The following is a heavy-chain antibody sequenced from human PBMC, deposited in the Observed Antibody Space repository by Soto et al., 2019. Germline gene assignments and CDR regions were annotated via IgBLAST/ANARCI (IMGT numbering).Heavy chain of an antibody. J-gene: IGHJ6*02. Sequence: EVQLLESGGGLVQPGGSLRLSCAASGFTFSRFAMNWVRQAPGKGLEWVPGIGGSGGTTYYADSVKGRFTISRDNSKNTLFLQMNSLRAEDTAVYYCAKDSLGDYYYYGLDVWGQGTTVTVSS. V-gene: IGHV3-23*01. CDR1: GFTFSRFA. D-gene: IGHD2-15*01. CDR3: AKDSLGDYYYYGLDV. CDR2: IGGSGGTT.